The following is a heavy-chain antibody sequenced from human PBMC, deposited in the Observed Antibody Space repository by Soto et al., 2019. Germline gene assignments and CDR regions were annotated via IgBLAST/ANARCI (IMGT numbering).Heavy chain of an antibody. V-gene: IGHV3-21*01. D-gene: IGHD1-7*01. CDR2: ISSSSSYI. CDR1: GYTFTSYA. CDR3: ARDGITGTTLFDY. Sequence: SCKASGYTFTSYAMHWVRQAPGKGLEWVSSISSSSSYIYYADSVKGRFTISRDNAKNSLYPQMNSLRAEDTAVYYCARDGITGTTLFDYWGQGTLVTVSS. J-gene: IGHJ4*02.